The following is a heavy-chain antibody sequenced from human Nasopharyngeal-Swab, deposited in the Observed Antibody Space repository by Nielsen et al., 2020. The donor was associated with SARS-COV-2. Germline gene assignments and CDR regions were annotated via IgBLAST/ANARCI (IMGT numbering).Heavy chain of an antibody. J-gene: IGHJ4*02. D-gene: IGHD6-19*01. CDR1: GFTFSNAW. V-gene: IGHV3-7*01. CDR3: ARAGSSGWYYYFDY. Sequence: GESLKISCAASGFTFSNAWMSWVRQAPGKGLEWVANIKQDGSEKYYVDSVKGRFTISRDNAKNSLYLQMNSLRAEDTAVYYCARAGSSGWYYYFDYWGQGTLVTVSS. CDR2: IKQDGSEK.